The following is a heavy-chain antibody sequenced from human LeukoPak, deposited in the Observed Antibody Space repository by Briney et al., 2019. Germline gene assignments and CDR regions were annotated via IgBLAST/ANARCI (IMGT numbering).Heavy chain of an antibody. CDR3: ARDSVGATYYGMDV. Sequence: GGSLRLSCAASGFTFDDYAMHWVRQAPGKGLEWVANIKQDGSEKYYVDSVKGRFTISRDNAKNSLYLQMNSLRAEDTAVYYCARDSVGATYYGMDVWGQGTTVTVSS. CDR2: IKQDGSEK. V-gene: IGHV3-7*01. J-gene: IGHJ6*02. D-gene: IGHD1-26*01. CDR1: GFTFDDYA.